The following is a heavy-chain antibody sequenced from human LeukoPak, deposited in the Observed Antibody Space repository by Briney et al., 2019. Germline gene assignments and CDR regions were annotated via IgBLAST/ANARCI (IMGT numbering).Heavy chain of an antibody. J-gene: IGHJ4*02. CDR3: ARARMITFGGVIRANFDY. D-gene: IGHD3-16*01. CDR1: RDSVSSNSAA. CDR2: TYYRSKWYN. V-gene: IGHV6-1*01. Sequence: SQTLSLTCAISRDSVSSNSAAWNWIRQSPSRGLEWLGRTYYRSKWYNDHAVSVKSRITINPDTSKNQFSLQLNSVTPEDTAVYYCARARMITFGGVIRANFDYWGQGTLVTVSS.